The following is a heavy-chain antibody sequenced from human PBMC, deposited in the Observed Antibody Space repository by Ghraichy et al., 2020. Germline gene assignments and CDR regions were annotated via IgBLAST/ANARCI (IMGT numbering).Heavy chain of an antibody. Sequence: SGPTLVKPTQTLTLTCTFSGFSLSTSGMCVSWIRQPPGKALEWLALIDWDDDKYYSTSLKTRLTISKDTSKNQVVLTMTNMDPVDTATYYCARIRATVTTPNYYYYYGMDVWGQGTTVTVSS. CDR3: ARIRATVTTPNYYYYYGMDV. D-gene: IGHD4-11*01. J-gene: IGHJ6*02. CDR1: GFSLSTSGMC. V-gene: IGHV2-70*01. CDR2: IDWDDDK.